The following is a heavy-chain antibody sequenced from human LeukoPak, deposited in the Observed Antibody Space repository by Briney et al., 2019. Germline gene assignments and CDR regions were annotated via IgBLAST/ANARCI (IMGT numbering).Heavy chain of an antibody. CDR3: ARHINSGFDY. D-gene: IGHD6-19*01. CDR2: IYYSGST. V-gene: IGHV4-59*08. CDR1: GGSISGSF. J-gene: IGHJ4*02. Sequence: SETLSLTCTVSGGSISGSFWSWIRQPPGKGLEWIGYIYYSGSTNYHPSLKSRLTISVDTSKDQLSLQLSSVTAADSAVYYCARHINSGFDYWGQGTLVTVSS.